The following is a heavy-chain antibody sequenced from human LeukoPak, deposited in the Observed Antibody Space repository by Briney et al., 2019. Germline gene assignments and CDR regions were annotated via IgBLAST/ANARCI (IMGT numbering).Heavy chain of an antibody. V-gene: IGHV3-53*01. Sequence: GGSLRLSCAASGFTFSSYWMSWVRQAPGKGLEWVSVIYSGGSTYYADSVKGRFTISRDNSKNTLYLQMNSLRAEDTAVYYCARLISSSFRCLDYWGQGTLVTVSS. CDR1: GFTFSSYW. CDR3: ARLISSSFRCLDY. J-gene: IGHJ4*02. D-gene: IGHD6-13*01. CDR2: IYSGGST.